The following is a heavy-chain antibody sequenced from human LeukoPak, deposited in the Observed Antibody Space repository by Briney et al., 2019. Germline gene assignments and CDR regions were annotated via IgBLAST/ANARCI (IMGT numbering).Heavy chain of an antibody. V-gene: IGHV1-69*06. D-gene: IGHD2-2*01. J-gene: IGHJ5*02. CDR1: GGTFSSYA. CDR3: ARERTYCSSTSCYPTGFDP. Sequence: GASVKVSCKASGGTFSSYAISWVRQAPGQGLEWMGGIIPIFGTANYAQKFQGRVTITADKSTSTAYMELSSLRSEDTAVYYCARERTYCSSTSCYPTGFDPWGQGTLVTVSS. CDR2: IIPIFGTA.